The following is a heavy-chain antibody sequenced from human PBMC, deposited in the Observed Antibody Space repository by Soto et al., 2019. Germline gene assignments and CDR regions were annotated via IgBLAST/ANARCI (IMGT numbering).Heavy chain of an antibody. Sequence: SETLSLTCAVYGGSFSGYYWSWIRQPPGKGLEWIGEINHSGSTNYNPSLKSRVTISVDTSKNQFSLKLSSVTAADTAVYYCARRLWFGELLFVRGWFDPWGQGTLVTVS. CDR3: ARRLWFGELLFVRGWFDP. D-gene: IGHD3-10*01. V-gene: IGHV4-34*01. J-gene: IGHJ5*02. CDR1: GGSFSGYY. CDR2: INHSGST.